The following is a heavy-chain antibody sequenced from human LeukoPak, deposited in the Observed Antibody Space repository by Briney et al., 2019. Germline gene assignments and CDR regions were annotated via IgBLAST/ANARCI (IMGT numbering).Heavy chain of an antibody. CDR2: ISWNSGSK. V-gene: IGHV3-9*01. D-gene: IGHD3-22*01. CDR1: GFTFDDYA. J-gene: IGHJ4*02. CDR3: ARIPEYYDSSGYFY. Sequence: GGSLRLSCAASGFTFDDYAMHWVRQAPGKGLEWVSGISWNSGSKGYVDSVKGRFTITRDNAKNSLYLQINSLRADDTAVYYCARIPEYYDSSGYFYWGQGTLVTVSS.